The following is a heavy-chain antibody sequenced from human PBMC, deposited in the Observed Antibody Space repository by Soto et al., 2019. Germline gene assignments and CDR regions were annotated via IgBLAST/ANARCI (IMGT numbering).Heavy chain of an antibody. CDR1: GIIFSSNS. CDR3: ARDLTTVVTPDDY. V-gene: IGHV3-48*02. CDR2: ISSTGSTR. Sequence: GGSLRLSCAASGIIFSSNSMNWVRQAPGKGLEWVSYISSTGSTRYYADSVKGRFTVSRDNAKNSLFLQMNSLRDEDTAVYYCARDLTTVVTPDDYWGQGTLVTVS. J-gene: IGHJ4*02. D-gene: IGHD4-17*01.